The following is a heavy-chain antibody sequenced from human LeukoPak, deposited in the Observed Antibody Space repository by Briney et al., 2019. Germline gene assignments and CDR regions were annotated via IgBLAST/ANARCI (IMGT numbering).Heavy chain of an antibody. CDR3: ARDGSSGRGYCYYYGMDV. V-gene: IGHV3-53*01. CDR1: GFTVNTNY. D-gene: IGHD1-26*01. J-gene: IGHJ6*04. CDR2: MHSVGTT. Sequence: GGSLRLSCAASGFTVNTNYMSWVRQAPGKGLEWVSIMHSVGTTYYADSVKGRSTFSRDNSKNTLYLQMNNLRAEDTAVYYCARDGSSGRGYCYYYGMDVWGEGTTVTVSS.